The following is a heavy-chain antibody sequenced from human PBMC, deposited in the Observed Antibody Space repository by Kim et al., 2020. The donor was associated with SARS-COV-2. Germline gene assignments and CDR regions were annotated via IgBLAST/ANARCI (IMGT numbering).Heavy chain of an antibody. CDR1: GFTSSGYS. CDR3: ASTPGYCSSTRCSPFFDY. D-gene: IGHD2-2*03. Sequence: GGSLRLSCAASGFTSSGYSMHWVRQTPGKGLDWVAVTSYDGSYKNYADSVKGRFTISRDNFKNTLFLQMSSLRAEDTAVYYCASTPGYCSSTRCSPFFDYWGQGTQVTVSS. J-gene: IGHJ4*02. CDR2: TSYDGSYK. V-gene: IGHV3-30*04.